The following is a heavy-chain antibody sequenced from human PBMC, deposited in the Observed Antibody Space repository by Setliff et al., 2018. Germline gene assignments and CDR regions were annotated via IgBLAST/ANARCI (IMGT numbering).Heavy chain of an antibody. Sequence: ASVKVSCKASGYIFNSYGIAWLRQAPGQGLEWMGCINPNSGDTTFAQKFQGRVTITRDTSNSTDYMDLSRLTSDDTAVYYCAREVLSTVVAWDYWGQGTLVTVSS. D-gene: IGHD4-17*01. CDR1: GYIFNSYG. CDR2: INPNSGDT. CDR3: AREVLSTVVAWDY. V-gene: IGHV1-2*02. J-gene: IGHJ4*02.